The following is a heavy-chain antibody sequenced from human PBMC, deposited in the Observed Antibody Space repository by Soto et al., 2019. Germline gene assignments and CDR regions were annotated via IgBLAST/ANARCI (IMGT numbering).Heavy chain of an antibody. J-gene: IGHJ4*02. CDR2: IYYTGST. D-gene: IGHD1-7*01. CDR3: ARLGYNWDYIH. V-gene: IGHV4-39*01. Sequence: SETLSLTCTVSGDSISSSSYYWGWIRQPPGKGLEWIVTIYYTGSTYYNPSLRSRVTISADTSMTQFSLNLSSVTAADTSVYYCARLGYNWDYIHWGQGTLVTVSS. CDR1: GDSISSSSYY.